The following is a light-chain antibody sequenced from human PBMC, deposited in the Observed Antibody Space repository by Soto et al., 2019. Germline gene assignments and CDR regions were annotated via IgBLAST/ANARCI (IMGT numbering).Light chain of an antibody. CDR3: CSYAGSSTSVV. V-gene: IGLV2-23*02. Sequence: QSVLTRPASVSGSPGQSITISCTGTSSDVGSYNLVSWYQQHPGKAPKLMIYEVSKRPSGVSNRFSGSKSGNTASLTISGLQAEDEADYYCCSYAGSSTSVVFGGGTKVTVL. CDR2: EVS. J-gene: IGLJ2*01. CDR1: SSDVGSYNL.